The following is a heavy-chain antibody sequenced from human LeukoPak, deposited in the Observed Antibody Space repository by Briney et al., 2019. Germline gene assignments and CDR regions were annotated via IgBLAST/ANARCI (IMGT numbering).Heavy chain of an antibody. J-gene: IGHJ3*02. CDR1: GGSISSGSFY. D-gene: IGHD6-13*01. CDR3: ARRMAAAGTRPEYVFDI. V-gene: IGHV4-39*01. CDR2: ISYSGST. Sequence: PSETLSLTCAVSGGSISSGSFYWGCIRQPPGKGLEWIGSISYSGSTYYNPSLKSRVTISVDTSKNQFSLKLSSVTAADTAVYYCARRMAAAGTRPEYVFDIWGQGTMVTVSS.